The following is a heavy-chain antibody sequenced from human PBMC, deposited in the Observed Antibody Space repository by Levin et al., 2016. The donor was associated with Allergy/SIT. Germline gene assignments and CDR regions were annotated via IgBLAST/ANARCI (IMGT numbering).Heavy chain of an antibody. CDR2: ISWDGGST. CDR3: AKVGSSSWFDY. J-gene: IGHJ4*02. V-gene: IGHV3-43*01. D-gene: IGHD6-13*01. Sequence: GESLKISCAASGFTFSSYAMSWVRQAPGKGLEWVSLISWDGGSTYYADSVKGRFTISRDNSKNSLYLQMNSLRTEDTALYYCAKVGSSSWFDYWGQGTLVTVSS. CDR1: GFTFSSYA.